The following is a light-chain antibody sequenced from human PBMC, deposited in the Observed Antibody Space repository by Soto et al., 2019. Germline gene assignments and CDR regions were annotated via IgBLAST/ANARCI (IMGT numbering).Light chain of an antibody. J-gene: IGLJ1*01. V-gene: IGLV2-14*01. Sequence: QSVLTQPASVSGSPGQSITISCTGTSSDVGGYNYVSWYQQYPGKAPKLMIYEVTNRPSGVSNRFSGSKSGNTASLTISGLQAEDEADYYCISYTSGTSPYVFGTGTKVTVL. CDR3: ISYTSGTSPYV. CDR1: SSDVGGYNY. CDR2: EVT.